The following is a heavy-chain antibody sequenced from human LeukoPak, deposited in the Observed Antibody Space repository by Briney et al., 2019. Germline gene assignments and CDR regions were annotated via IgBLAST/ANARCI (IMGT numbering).Heavy chain of an antibody. CDR3: ARSFSPNYYDLLDY. J-gene: IGHJ4*02. CDR2: IYYSGST. CDR1: GGSISTYY. D-gene: IGHD3-22*01. V-gene: IGHV4-59*01. Sequence: SETLSLTCTVSGGSISTYYWSWIRQPPGKGPEWIGYIYYSGSTNYNPSLKSRVTIPLDTSKNQFSLKLNSVTAADTAMYYCARSFSPNYYDLLDYWGQGTLVTVSS.